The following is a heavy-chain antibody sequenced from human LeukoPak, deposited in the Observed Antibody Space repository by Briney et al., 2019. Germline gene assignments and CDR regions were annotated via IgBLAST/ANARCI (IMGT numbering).Heavy chain of an antibody. CDR3: VRDCSSVNCLPTDYYGLDV. V-gene: IGHV3-7*01. J-gene: IGHJ6*02. Sequence: GGSLRLSCATSGFTFSSYWMSWVRQAPGKGPEWVAFINQDGSKKYFVGSLKGRFTTSRDNGKNSMYLQMNSLRVEDTAVYYCVRDCSSVNCLPTDYYGLDVWGRGTTVTVSS. D-gene: IGHD1-1*01. CDR2: INQDGSKK. CDR1: GFTFSSYW.